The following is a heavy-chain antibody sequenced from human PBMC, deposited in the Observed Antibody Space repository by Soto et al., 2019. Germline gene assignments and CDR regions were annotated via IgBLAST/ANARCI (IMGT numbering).Heavy chain of an antibody. CDR3: AKDRQSGSYFPYYGMDV. J-gene: IGHJ6*02. D-gene: IGHD1-26*01. V-gene: IGHV3-23*01. CDR1: GFTFSNYA. Sequence: EGQLLESGGGLVQPGGSLRVCCAASGFTFSNYAMSWVRQAPGKGLEWVSSIGGSGSTTYYADSVKGRFTISRDNSENTLYLQMNSLRVEDTAIYYCAKDRQSGSYFPYYGMDVWGQGTTVTVSS. CDR2: IGGSGSTT.